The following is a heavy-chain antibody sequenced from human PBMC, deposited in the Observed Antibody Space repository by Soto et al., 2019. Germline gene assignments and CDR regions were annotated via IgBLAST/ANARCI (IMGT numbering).Heavy chain of an antibody. V-gene: IGHV3-33*01. CDR3: AREKDCTSSSCYRGHFDY. Sequence: VGSLRLSCATSGFTFSSYAMHWVRQAPGKGLEWVAAIWYDGSNKYYADSVKGRFTISKDNSKNTLYLQMNSLRAEDTAVYYCAREKDCTSSSCYRGHFDYWGQGALVTSPQ. D-gene: IGHD2-2*01. CDR1: GFTFSSYA. CDR2: IWYDGSNK. J-gene: IGHJ4*02.